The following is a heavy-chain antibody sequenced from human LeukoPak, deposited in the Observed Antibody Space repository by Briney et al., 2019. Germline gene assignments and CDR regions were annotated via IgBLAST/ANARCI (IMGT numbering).Heavy chain of an antibody. CDR2: INPNSGNT. J-gene: IGHJ4*02. CDR3: ARAREAGVIYY. Sequence: ASVKVSCKASGYTFTGYYMHWVRQAPGQGLEWMGWINPNSGNTNYAQKFQGRVTMTTDTSISTAYMELSRLRSDDTAVYYCARAREAGVIYYWGQGTLVTVSS. D-gene: IGHD6-19*01. CDR1: GYTFTGYY. V-gene: IGHV1-2*02.